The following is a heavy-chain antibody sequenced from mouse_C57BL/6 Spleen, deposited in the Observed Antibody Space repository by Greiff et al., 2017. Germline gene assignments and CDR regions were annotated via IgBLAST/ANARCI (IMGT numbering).Heavy chain of an antibody. Sequence: VQLQQSGAELVKPGASVKLSCKASGYTFTSYWMHWVKQRPGQGLEWIGMIHPNSGSTNYNEKFKSKATLTVDKSSSTAYMQLSILTSEDSAVYYCARSGVTSAYWGQGTLVTVSA. J-gene: IGHJ3*01. CDR2: IHPNSGST. CDR1: GYTFTSYW. D-gene: IGHD2-2*01. V-gene: IGHV1-64*01. CDR3: ARSGVTSAY.